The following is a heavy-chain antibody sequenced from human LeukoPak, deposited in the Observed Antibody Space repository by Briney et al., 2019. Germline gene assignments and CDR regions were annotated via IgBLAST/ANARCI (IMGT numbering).Heavy chain of an antibody. CDR2: INPSGGST. Sequence: ASVKVSCKASGYTFTSYYMHWVRQAPGQGLEWMGIINPSGGSTSYAQKFQGRVTITADESTSTAYMELSSLRSEDTAVYYCASGEGSYYPSYYYYGMDVWGQGTTVTVSS. CDR3: ASGEGSYYPSYYYYGMDV. J-gene: IGHJ6*02. D-gene: IGHD1-26*01. CDR1: GYTFTSYY. V-gene: IGHV1-46*01.